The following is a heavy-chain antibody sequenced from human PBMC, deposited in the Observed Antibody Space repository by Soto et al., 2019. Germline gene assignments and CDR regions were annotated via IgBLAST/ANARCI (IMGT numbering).Heavy chain of an antibody. CDR1: GFTFSNSG. J-gene: IGHJ6*02. CDR3: AQLLHNSYYNVMDV. V-gene: IGHV3-23*01. D-gene: IGHD4-4*01. Sequence: EVQLLESGGDLVQPGGSLRLVCAASGFTFSNSGMRWVRQAPGQGLEWVSSIGPSGNTYYSDAVKGRFTISRDISKNTLCLQMDSLRAEDTATYYCAQLLHNSYYNVMDVWGQGTTVTVSS. CDR2: IGPSGNT.